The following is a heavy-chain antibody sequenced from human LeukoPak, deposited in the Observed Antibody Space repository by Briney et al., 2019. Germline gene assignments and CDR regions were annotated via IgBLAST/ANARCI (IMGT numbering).Heavy chain of an antibody. V-gene: IGHV5-51*01. CDR1: GYRFTNYW. CDR3: ARPHDTGVGASGSGWSYFDF. CDR2: INPADGYT. D-gene: IGHD6-19*01. Sequence: GESLKISCKASGYRFTNYWIGWVRQMPGKGLEWMGIINPADGYTRYSPSFQGQVTISADTSIFTACLQWSSLKASDTAIYYCARPHDTGVGASGSGWSYFDFWGQGTLITVSS. J-gene: IGHJ4*02.